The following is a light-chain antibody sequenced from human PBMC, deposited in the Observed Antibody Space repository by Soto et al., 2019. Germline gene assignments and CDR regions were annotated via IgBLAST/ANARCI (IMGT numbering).Light chain of an antibody. Sequence: IVMTKSHASLSVSLREKAAINCKSRQTVLDSSNNRDYLTWSQQKPGQPPKLLIYWASTREFGVPDRFSGSGSGTDFTLTIISLQAEDVAVYYCQQSSITPRTFGHGGKVDIK. CDR3: QQSSITPRT. V-gene: IGKV4-1*01. CDR2: WAS. J-gene: IGKJ1*01. CDR1: QTVLDSSNNRDY.